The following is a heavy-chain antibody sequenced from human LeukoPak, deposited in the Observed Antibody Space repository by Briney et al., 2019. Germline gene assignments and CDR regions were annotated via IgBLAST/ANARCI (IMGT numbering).Heavy chain of an antibody. CDR1: GYTFTSYD. CDR2: MNPNSGNT. Sequence: GASVKVSCKASGYTFTSYDINWGRQATGQGLEWMGWMNPNSGNTGYAQKFQGRVTMTRNTSISTAYMELSSLRSEDTAVYYCARGGDIVATTYLDYWGQGTLVTVSS. V-gene: IGHV1-8*01. J-gene: IGHJ4*02. D-gene: IGHD5-12*01. CDR3: ARGGDIVATTYLDY.